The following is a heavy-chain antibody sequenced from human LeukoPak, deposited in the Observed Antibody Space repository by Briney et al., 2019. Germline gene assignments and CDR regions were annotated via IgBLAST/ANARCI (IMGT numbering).Heavy chain of an antibody. J-gene: IGHJ4*02. V-gene: IGHV1-2*02. Sequence: ASVKVSCKASGYSFTGYYMRWVRQAPGQGLEWMGGINPNSSGTNYAQKFQGRVTMTRDTSISTAYMEVSRLRSDDTAVYFCARDYYFDSGSYYASDDWGQGTLVTVSS. CDR1: GYSFTGYY. CDR3: ARDYYFDSGSYYASDD. CDR2: INPNSSGT. D-gene: IGHD3-10*01.